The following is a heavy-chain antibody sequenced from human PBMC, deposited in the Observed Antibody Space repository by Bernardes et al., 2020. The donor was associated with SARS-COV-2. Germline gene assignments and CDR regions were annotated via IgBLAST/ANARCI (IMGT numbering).Heavy chain of an antibody. CDR1: GFTSHNYA. D-gene: IGHD3-3*01. V-gene: IGHV3-23*01. CDR3: AKEIRSGSDDLDGIHH. CDR2: ISSSGGTT. Sequence: GGSLRLSCVVSGFTSHNYAMAWVREAPGKGLDWVSSISSSGGTTYYSDSVKGRFTISRDDSKNTMFLQMNSLRGEDTAVYYCAKEIRSGSDDLDGIHHWGQGAEVTVS. J-gene: IGHJ5*02.